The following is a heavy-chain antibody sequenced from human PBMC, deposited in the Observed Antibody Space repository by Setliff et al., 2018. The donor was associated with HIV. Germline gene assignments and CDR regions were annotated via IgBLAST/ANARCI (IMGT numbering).Heavy chain of an antibody. D-gene: IGHD5-12*01. CDR1: GYTFTDFY. J-gene: IGHJ5*02. CDR2: LNPKSGVA. CDR3: ARAHFLVAMTRNWFDP. Sequence: GASVKVSCKASGYTFTDFYIHWVRQAPGQGLEWIGRLNPKSGVADYLKKFQGRVTMTTDTSTNTAHMELIRPRFDDTAVYYCARAHFLVAMTRNWFDPWGQGTLVTVSS. V-gene: IGHV1-2*06.